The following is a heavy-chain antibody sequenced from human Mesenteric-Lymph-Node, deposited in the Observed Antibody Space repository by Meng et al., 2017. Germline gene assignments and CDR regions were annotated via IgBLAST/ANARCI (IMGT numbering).Heavy chain of an antibody. V-gene: IGHV1-46*01. J-gene: IGHJ5*02. D-gene: IGHD3-3*01. CDR2: INPSGGST. CDR3: ARDGLEYYDFWSGYSSWFDP. Sequence: ASVKVSCKASGYTFTSYFMHWVRQAPGQGLEWMGIINPSGGSTRSAQRFQGRLTMTRDTSTSTVYMEMSSLRSEDTAVYYCARDGLEYYDFWSGYSSWFDPWGQGTLVTVSS. CDR1: GYTFTSYF.